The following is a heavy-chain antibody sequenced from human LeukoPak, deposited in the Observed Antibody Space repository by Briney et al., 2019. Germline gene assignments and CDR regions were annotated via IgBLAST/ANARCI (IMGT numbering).Heavy chain of an antibody. CDR1: RGSISSSIYY. CDR2: IHSSGST. Sequence: PSETLSLTCTVSRGSISSSIYYWGWIRQPPGKGLEWIATIHSSGSTYYNPSLKSRVTISADTSKNQFSLKLSSVTAADTAVYYCARELANWNDGRWFDPWGQGTLVTVSS. D-gene: IGHD1-20*01. CDR3: ARELANWNDGRWFDP. V-gene: IGHV4-39*07. J-gene: IGHJ5*02.